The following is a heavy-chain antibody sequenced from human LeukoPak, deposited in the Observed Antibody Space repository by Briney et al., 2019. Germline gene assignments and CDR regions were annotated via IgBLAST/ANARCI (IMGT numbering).Heavy chain of an antibody. J-gene: IGHJ6*03. D-gene: IGHD2-2*01. CDR1: GYTFTGYY. V-gene: IGHV1-2*02. CDR3: ARDSCSSTNCHSRPDYYYYYYMDV. CDR2: INPNSGGT. Sequence: GASVKVSCKASGYTFTGYYMHWVRQAPGQGLEWMGWINPNSGGTNYAQKFQGRVTMTRDTSISTAYMELSSLRSDDTALYYCARDSCSSTNCHSRPDYYYYYYMDVWGKGTTVTVSS.